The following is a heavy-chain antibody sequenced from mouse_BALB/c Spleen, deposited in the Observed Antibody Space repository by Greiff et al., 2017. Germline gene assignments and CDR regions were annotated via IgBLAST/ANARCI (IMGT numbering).Heavy chain of an antibody. Sequence: VKLQQSGPGLVAPSQSLSITCTVSGFSLTSYGVHWVRQPPGKGLEWLGVIWAGGSTNYNSALMSRLSISKDNSKSQVFLKMNSLQTDDTAMYYCARGGARALYYAMDYWGQGTSVTVSS. J-gene: IGHJ4*01. D-gene: IGHD3-1*01. CDR2: IWAGGST. CDR3: ARGGARALYYAMDY. CDR1: GFSLTSYG. V-gene: IGHV2-9*02.